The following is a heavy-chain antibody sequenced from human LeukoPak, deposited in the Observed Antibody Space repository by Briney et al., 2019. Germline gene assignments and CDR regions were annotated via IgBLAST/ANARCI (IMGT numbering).Heavy chain of an antibody. Sequence: GASVKVSCKASGYTFTSYGISWVRQAPGQGLEWMGWISAYNGNTNYAQKLQGRVTMTTDTSTSTAYMELRSLRSDDTAVYYCASNVGYYYDSSGYYSDYYYYYGMDVWGQGTTVTVSS. D-gene: IGHD3-22*01. V-gene: IGHV1-18*01. CDR2: ISAYNGNT. CDR1: GYTFTSYG. CDR3: ASNVGYYYDSSGYYSDYYYYYGMDV. J-gene: IGHJ6*02.